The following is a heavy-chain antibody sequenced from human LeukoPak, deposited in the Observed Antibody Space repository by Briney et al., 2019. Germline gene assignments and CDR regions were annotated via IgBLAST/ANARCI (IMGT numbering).Heavy chain of an antibody. Sequence: ASVKVSCKASVYSFTANYIHWVRQAPGQGLEWMGWINPNSGGTNYRQTFQGRVTMTRDTSISTAYMELSSLTSDDTAVYYCAKVNTDRGVIGYIDYWGQGTLVTVSS. CDR3: AKVNTDRGVIGYIDY. CDR2: INPNSGGT. CDR1: VYSFTANY. V-gene: IGHV1-2*02. J-gene: IGHJ4*02. D-gene: IGHD3-10*01.